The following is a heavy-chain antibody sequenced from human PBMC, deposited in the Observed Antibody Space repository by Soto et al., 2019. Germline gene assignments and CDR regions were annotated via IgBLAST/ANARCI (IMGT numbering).Heavy chain of an antibody. D-gene: IGHD2-2*01. J-gene: IGHJ4*02. V-gene: IGHV3-30*18. CDR2: MSYDGDNE. CDR1: GFTFNNYA. CDR3: AKDGGPVYCNSPGCSAKHFAY. Sequence: QVQLVESGGGVVQPGRSLRRSCAASGFTFNNYAMHWGRQAPGKGLEWLASMSYDGDNEYYADSVMGRFTISRDNSKNTLYLPTNNLRHEETAVYYCAKDGGPVYCNSPGCSAKHFAYWGQGTLGTVSS.